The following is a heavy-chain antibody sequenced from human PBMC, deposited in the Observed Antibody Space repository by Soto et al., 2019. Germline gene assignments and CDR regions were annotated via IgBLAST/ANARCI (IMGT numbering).Heavy chain of an antibody. Sequence: SQTLSLTCAISGDSVSSNSAAWNWIRQSPSRGLEWLGRTYYRSKWYNDYAVSVKSRITINPDTSKNQFSLQLNSVTPEDTAVYYCARERGKSVRIAVAGEFDYWGQGTLVTVSS. J-gene: IGHJ4*02. V-gene: IGHV6-1*01. D-gene: IGHD6-19*01. CDR2: TYYRSKWYN. CDR3: ARERGKSVRIAVAGEFDY. CDR1: GDSVSSNSAA.